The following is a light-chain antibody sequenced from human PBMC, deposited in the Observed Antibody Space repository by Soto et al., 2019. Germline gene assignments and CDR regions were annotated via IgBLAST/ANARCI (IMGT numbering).Light chain of an antibody. V-gene: IGLV2-14*01. J-gene: IGLJ1*01. CDR3: SSYTSSSTGV. CDR2: EVS. CDR1: SSDVGGYNY. Sequence: QSVLTQPDSVSGSPGQSITISCTGTSSDVGGYNYVSWYQQHPGKAPKLMIYEVSNRPSGVSNRFSGFKSGNTASLTIAGLQADDEADYYCSSYTSSSTGVFGTGTKVTVL.